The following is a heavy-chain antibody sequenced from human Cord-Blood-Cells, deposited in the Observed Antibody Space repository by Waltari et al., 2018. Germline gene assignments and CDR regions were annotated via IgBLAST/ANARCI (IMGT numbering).Heavy chain of an antibody. CDR2: ISCSGGST. J-gene: IGHJ4*02. CDR1: GFTFSSYA. V-gene: IGHV3-23*01. Sequence: EVQLLESGGGLVQPGGSLRLSCAASGFTFSSYAMRWVRQAPGKGLEWVSAISCSGGSTYYADSVKGRFTISRDNSKNTLYLLMNSLRAEDTAVYYCAKDLPPGILFDYWGQGTLVTVSS. D-gene: IGHD1-26*01. CDR3: AKDLPPGILFDY.